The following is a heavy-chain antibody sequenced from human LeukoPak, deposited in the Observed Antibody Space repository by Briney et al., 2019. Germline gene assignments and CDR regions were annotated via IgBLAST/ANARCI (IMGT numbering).Heavy chain of an antibody. CDR1: GYTFTDYY. CDR2: INPNSGGT. Sequence: ASVKVSCMASGYTFTDYYIHWVRQAPGQELEWMAWINPNSGGTYYAQNFHDRITLTRDTSISTAYMELSRLRSDDTAIYYCARANALYCSSTSCLFDYWGQGTLVTVSS. V-gene: IGHV1-2*02. D-gene: IGHD2-2*01. J-gene: IGHJ4*02. CDR3: ARANALYCSSTSCLFDY.